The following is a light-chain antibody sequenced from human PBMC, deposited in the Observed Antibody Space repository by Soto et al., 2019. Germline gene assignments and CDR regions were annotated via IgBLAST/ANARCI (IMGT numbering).Light chain of an antibody. CDR1: QSISSN. CDR2: DAS. J-gene: IGKJ3*01. Sequence: EIVMTQSPAALSVSPGERATLSCRASQSISSNLAWYQQKPGQTPRLLIYDASTRATGIPARFSGSGSGTEFTLTISSLQSEDFAAYYCQQSNNWPITFGPGTKVDVK. CDR3: QQSNNWPIT. V-gene: IGKV3-15*01.